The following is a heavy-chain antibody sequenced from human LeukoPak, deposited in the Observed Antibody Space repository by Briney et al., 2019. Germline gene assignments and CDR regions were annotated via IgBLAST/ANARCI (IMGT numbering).Heavy chain of an antibody. CDR1: GHTSTTYA. CDR3: AREVDTAMVFDP. J-gene: IGHJ5*02. D-gene: IGHD5-18*01. V-gene: IGHV1-3*01. Sequence: GASVKVSCKASGHTSTTYAIHWVRQAPGQGLEWMGWINAGNGNIKYSQKLQGRVTNTRDTSASTAYMELSSLRSEDTAVYYCAREVDTAMVFDPWGQGTLVTVSS. CDR2: INAGNGNI.